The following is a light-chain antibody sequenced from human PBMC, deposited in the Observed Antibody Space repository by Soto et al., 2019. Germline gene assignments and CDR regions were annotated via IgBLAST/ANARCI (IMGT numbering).Light chain of an antibody. Sequence: QTVVTQEPSLTVSPGGTVTLTCGSTTGAVTSGHYPYWFQQKPGQAPRTLIYDTTNKHSWTPARFSGSLLGGKAALTLSGAQPEDEAEYYCLLSYNGARIFGGGTKVTVL. CDR3: LLSYNGARI. J-gene: IGLJ2*01. CDR1: TGAVTSGHY. CDR2: DTT. V-gene: IGLV7-46*01.